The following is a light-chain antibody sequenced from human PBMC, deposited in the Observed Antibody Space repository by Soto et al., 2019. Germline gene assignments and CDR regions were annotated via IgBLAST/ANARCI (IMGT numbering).Light chain of an antibody. Sequence: EIVLTQFPGTLSLSPGERATLSCRASQTITSGQLGWYQQKPGQAPRLLIYLISSGATGSPDRFSGSGSGTDFTLTISGLEPEDFAIYDCQHDGSSFGQGTKVEI. J-gene: IGKJ2*01. V-gene: IGKV3-20*01. CDR1: QTITSGQ. CDR3: QHDGSS. CDR2: LIS.